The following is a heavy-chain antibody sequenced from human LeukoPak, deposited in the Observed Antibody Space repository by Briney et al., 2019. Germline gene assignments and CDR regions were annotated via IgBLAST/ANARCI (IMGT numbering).Heavy chain of an antibody. CDR2: INWNGGST. V-gene: IGHV3-20*04. J-gene: IGHJ1*01. Sequence: GGSLRLSCAASGFTFDDYGMSWVRQAPGKGLEWVSFINWNGGSTDYADSVKVRFTISRDNARNSLFLHMNILRAEDTALYYCAREDGFCSGGSCYQHWGQGTLVTVSS. CDR1: GFTFDDYG. CDR3: AREDGFCSGGSCYQH. D-gene: IGHD2-15*01.